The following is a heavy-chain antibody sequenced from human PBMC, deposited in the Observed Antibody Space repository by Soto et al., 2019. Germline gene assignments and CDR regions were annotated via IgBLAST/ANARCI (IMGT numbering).Heavy chain of an antibody. Sequence: EVQLLESGGGLVQPGGSLRLSCAASGFSFSSYAMVWVRQAPGKGLEGVSVISARGGSFYFADSVKGRFTISRDNSKNVLSLEMNSLRAEDTATYCCAKGSIEYSASVDNWGQGTLVVVSS. CDR3: AKGSIEYSASVDN. CDR1: GFSFSSYA. D-gene: IGHD5-12*01. J-gene: IGHJ4*02. CDR2: ISARGGSF. V-gene: IGHV3-23*01.